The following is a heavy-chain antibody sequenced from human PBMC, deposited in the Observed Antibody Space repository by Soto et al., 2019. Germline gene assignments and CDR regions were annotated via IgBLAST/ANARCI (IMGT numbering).Heavy chain of an antibody. Sequence: HAGALRLRCAASGSRVSSYEMNQLAQALGKGLEWVSYISSSGSTIYYADSVKGRFTISRDNAKNSLYLQMNSLRAEDTAVYYCAREGRKVRHLKDYWGQGNLVNASA. CDR2: ISSSGSTI. V-gene: IGHV3-48*03. D-gene: IGHD3-10*01. CDR3: AREGRKVRHLKDY. CDR1: GSRVSSYE. J-gene: IGHJ4*02.